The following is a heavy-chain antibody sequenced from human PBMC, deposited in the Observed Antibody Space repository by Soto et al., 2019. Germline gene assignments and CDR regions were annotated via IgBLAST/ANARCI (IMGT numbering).Heavy chain of an antibody. D-gene: IGHD3-22*01. V-gene: IGHV4-4*07. CDR3: ARDHTKDVYYYDSSGYYAPDAFDI. J-gene: IGHJ3*02. Sequence: SDTLSLTCPVSGGSISSYYWSWIRQPAGKGLEWIGRIYTSGSTNYNPSLKSRVTMSVDTSKNQFSLKLSSVTAADTAVYYCARDHTKDVYYYDSSGYYAPDAFDIWGQGTMVT. CDR2: IYTSGST. CDR1: GGSISSYY.